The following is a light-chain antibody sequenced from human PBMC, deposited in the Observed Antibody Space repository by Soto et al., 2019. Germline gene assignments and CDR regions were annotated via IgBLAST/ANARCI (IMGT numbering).Light chain of an antibody. Sequence: EIVLTQSPGTLSLSPGERATLSCRASQSVSSSYLAWYQQKPGQAPRLLIYGASSRATGIPDRFSGSGSGTDFPPTISRLEPEDFAVYSCQQYGSFGQGTKVDIK. CDR3: QQYGS. V-gene: IGKV3-20*01. CDR2: GAS. CDR1: QSVSSSY. J-gene: IGKJ1*01.